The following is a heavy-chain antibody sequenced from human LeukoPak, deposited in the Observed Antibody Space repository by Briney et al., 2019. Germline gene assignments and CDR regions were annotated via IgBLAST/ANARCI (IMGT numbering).Heavy chain of an antibody. CDR3: AREMYPFDY. CDR1: GFSFSSYW. J-gene: IGHJ4*02. D-gene: IGHD2-8*01. Sequence: PGGSLRLYCVASGFSFSSYWMSWVRQAPGKGLEWVANIKQDGSEKYYVDSVKGRFTISRDNAKNSLYLQMNSLRAEDTAVYYCAREMYPFDYWGQGTLVTVSS. V-gene: IGHV3-7*01. CDR2: IKQDGSEK.